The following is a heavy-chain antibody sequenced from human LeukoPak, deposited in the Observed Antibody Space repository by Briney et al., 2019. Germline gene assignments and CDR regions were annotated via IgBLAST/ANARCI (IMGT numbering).Heavy chain of an antibody. D-gene: IGHD6-6*01. V-gene: IGHV1-2*02. CDR3: ARGPIAARLYNWFDP. CDR2: INPNSGGT. Sequence: GASVKVSCKASGYTFTGYYMHWVRQAPGQGLEWMGWINPNSGGTNYAQKFKGRVTMTRDTSISTAYMELSRLRSDDTAVYYCARGPIAARLYNWFDPWGQGTLVTVSS. CDR1: GYTFTGYY. J-gene: IGHJ5*02.